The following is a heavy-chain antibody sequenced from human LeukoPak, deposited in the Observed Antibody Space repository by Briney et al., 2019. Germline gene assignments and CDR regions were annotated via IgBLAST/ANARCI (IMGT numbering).Heavy chain of an antibody. D-gene: IGHD2-2*01. CDR2: INRPGIT. J-gene: IGHJ5*01. CDR1: GGSFSGYY. CDR3: ARSEDCGSSSCYWFGS. Sequence: SETLSLTCAVYGGSFSGYYWSWIRQSPGKGLEWIGEINRPGITKYNPSLESRVTISLDTSKNQFSLRLTSATAADTAMYYCARSEDCGSSSCYWFGSWGQGTLVTVSS. V-gene: IGHV4-34*01.